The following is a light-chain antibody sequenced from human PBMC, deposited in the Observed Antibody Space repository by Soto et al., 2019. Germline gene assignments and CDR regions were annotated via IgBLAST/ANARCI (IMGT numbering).Light chain of an antibody. CDR1: SSDVGGYNY. V-gene: IGLV2-14*01. CDR2: EVS. Sequence: QSVLTQPASVSGSPGRSITFSCTGTSSDVGGYNYVSWYQQHPGKAPKLMICEVSNRPSGVSNRFSGSKSGNTASLTISGLQAEDEADYYCSSYTSSTTRVFXTGTKVTVL. J-gene: IGLJ1*01. CDR3: SSYTSSTTRV.